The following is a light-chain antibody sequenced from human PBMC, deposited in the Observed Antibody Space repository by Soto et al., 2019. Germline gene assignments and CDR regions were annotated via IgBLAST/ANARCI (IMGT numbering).Light chain of an antibody. CDR2: GTF. V-gene: IGKV3-20*01. CDR1: QTVSSSN. CDR3: HQYGDSPPVFT. Sequence: EILLTQSPGTLSLSPGESASLSCRASQTVSSSNFAWYQQQKPGQAPRLLIFGTFNRAAGIPDRFTGRVSGTDLALTISRLEPEDFAVYYCHQYGDSPPVFTFGPGTKVDFK. J-gene: IGKJ3*01.